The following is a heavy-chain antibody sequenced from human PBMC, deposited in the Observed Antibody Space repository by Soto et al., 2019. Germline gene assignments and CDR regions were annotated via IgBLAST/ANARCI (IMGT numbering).Heavy chain of an antibody. CDR2: ISSDGTTT. Sequence: EVQLVESGGGLVQTGKALRLSCAASGITFRKYWMHWVRQAPGKGPVWVSYISSDGTTTDYADSVKGRFTIASDNAKNTLYVQVDSLRVEDTAVYYCAIQDCTNDVGLEADVTVGGALEYWGQGAQVTVSS. V-gene: IGHV3-74*01. CDR1: GITFRKYW. D-gene: IGHD2-8*01. CDR3: AIQDCTNDVGLEADVTVGGALEY. J-gene: IGHJ4*02.